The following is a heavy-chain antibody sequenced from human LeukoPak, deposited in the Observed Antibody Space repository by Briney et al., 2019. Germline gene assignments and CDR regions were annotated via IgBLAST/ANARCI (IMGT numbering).Heavy chain of an antibody. Sequence: SETLSLTCTVSGGSISSSGYYWVWIRQPPGKGLECIGIMSYSGSTYYNPSLKSRVTMSVDTSKNHFSLKLSSVTAADTAVYYCARQIYYDRSGYFYFNWGQGTLVTVSS. J-gene: IGHJ4*02. V-gene: IGHV4-39*01. CDR2: MSYSGST. CDR1: GGSISSSGYY. D-gene: IGHD3-22*01. CDR3: ARQIYYDRSGYFYFN.